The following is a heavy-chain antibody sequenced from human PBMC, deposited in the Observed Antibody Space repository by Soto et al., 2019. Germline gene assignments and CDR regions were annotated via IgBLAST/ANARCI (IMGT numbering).Heavy chain of an antibody. V-gene: IGHV3-7*03. J-gene: IGHJ4*02. CDR2: IKEDGSEI. CDR1: EFTFSNFW. CDR3: ARTLGGDWDFDY. D-gene: IGHD2-21*02. Sequence: EVQLVESGGGLVQPGGSLRLSCAASEFTFSNFWMNWVRQAPGKGLEWVANIKEDGSEIYYVDSVKGRFTISRDNAKNSLYLQMDSLRVEDTAVYYCARTLGGDWDFDYWGQGTLVTVSS.